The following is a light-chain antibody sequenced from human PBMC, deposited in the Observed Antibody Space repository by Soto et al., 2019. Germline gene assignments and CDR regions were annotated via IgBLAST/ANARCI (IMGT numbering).Light chain of an antibody. Sequence: QYVLTQPTSVSGSLGQSITISCTGTSSDVGGYNYVSWYQHHPGKAPTLMIYDVTSRPSGVSNRFSGSKSGNTASLTISGLQTEDEADYYCTSPTSTSTVVLFGGGTKVTVL. J-gene: IGLJ2*01. CDR1: SSDVGGYNY. V-gene: IGLV2-14*03. CDR3: TSPTSTSTVVL. CDR2: DVT.